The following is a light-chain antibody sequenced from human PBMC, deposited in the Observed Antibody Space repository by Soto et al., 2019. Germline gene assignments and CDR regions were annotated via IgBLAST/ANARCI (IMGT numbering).Light chain of an antibody. CDR3: FSYTITTIYV. CDR1: SSDIGGYNY. V-gene: IGLV2-14*03. J-gene: IGLJ1*01. Sequence: QSALTQPASVSGSPGQSITISCTGTSSDIGGYNYVSWYQHHPGKAPQLIIFDVINRPSGVSNRFSGSKSGNTASLTIFGLQAEDEADYYCFSYTITTIYVFGSGTKVTVL. CDR2: DVI.